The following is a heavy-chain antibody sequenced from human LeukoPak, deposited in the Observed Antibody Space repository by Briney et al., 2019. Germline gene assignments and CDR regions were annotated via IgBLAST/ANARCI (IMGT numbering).Heavy chain of an antibody. CDR3: ARDAVKTYYYDSSGYTFDY. D-gene: IGHD3-22*01. Sequence: SETLSLTCTVSGGSISSYFWNWLRQSPGKGLEWIGYIDYSGSTNYNLSLKSRVTISADMSKNQFSLKLSSVTAADTAVYYCARDAVKTYYYDSSGYTFDYWGQGTLVTVSS. CDR1: GGSISSYF. CDR2: IDYSGST. J-gene: IGHJ4*02. V-gene: IGHV4-59*01.